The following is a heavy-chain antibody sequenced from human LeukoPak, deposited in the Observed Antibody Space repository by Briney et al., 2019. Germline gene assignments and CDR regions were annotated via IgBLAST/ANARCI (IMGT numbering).Heavy chain of an antibody. J-gene: IGHJ4*02. Sequence: GGSLRLSCAASGFTFSSYAINWVRQAPGKGLEWVSGIFGSGGSTHYADSVKGRFTISRHNSKNTLYLQMNSLRAEDTAVYYCARGIVVPAAHQGFDYWGQGTLVTVSS. V-gene: IGHV3-23*01. CDR2: IFGSGGST. CDR1: GFTFSSYA. D-gene: IGHD2-2*01. CDR3: ARGIVVPAAHQGFDY.